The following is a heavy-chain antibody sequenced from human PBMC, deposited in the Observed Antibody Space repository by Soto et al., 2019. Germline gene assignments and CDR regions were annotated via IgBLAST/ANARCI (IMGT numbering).Heavy chain of an antibody. D-gene: IGHD6-6*01. CDR3: TRAEYSSYGDAFDI. Sequence: GGSLRLSCTASGFTFGDYAMSWFRQAPGKGLEWVGFIRSKAYGGTTEYAASVKGRFTISRDDSKSIAYLQMNSLKTEDTAVYYCTRAEYSSYGDAFDIWGQGTMVTVSS. J-gene: IGHJ3*02. CDR1: GFTFGDYA. V-gene: IGHV3-49*03. CDR2: IRSKAYGGTT.